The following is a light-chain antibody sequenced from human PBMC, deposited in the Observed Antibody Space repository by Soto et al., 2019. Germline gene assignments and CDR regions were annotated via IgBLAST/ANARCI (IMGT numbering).Light chain of an antibody. CDR2: KAS. CDR3: QQYNSYLWT. J-gene: IGKJ1*01. V-gene: IGKV1-5*03. CDR1: QSISTW. Sequence: DIQMPQSPSTLSASVGDRATITGRASQSISTWLAWYQEKPGKAPKVLIYKASSLQSGVPSRFSGSGSGTEFTLTISGLQPDESAVYYCQQYNSYLWTFGEGTKVDIK.